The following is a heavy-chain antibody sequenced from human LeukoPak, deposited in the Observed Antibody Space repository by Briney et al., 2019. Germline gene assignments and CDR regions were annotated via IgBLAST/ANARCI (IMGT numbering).Heavy chain of an antibody. J-gene: IGHJ4*02. CDR1: GFTFSSYW. CDR3: ARGVPYDSWSGPHYSDY. D-gene: IGHD3-3*01. CDR2: IKQDGSEK. V-gene: IGHV3-7*01. Sequence: GGSLRLSCAASGFTFSSYWMSWVRQAPGKGLEWVANIKQDGSEKYYVDSVKGRFTISRGSAKNSLYLQMNSLRAEDTAVYYCARGVPYDSWSGPHYSDYWGQGTLVTVSS.